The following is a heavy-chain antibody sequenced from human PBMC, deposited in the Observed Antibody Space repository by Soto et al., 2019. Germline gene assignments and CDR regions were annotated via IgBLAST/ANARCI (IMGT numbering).Heavy chain of an antibody. D-gene: IGHD5-18*01. V-gene: IGHV3-74*01. Sequence: RGSLLLSCASSVFTFSTSWMHWVRQAPGMGLVWISRINSDGITAYADSVRGRFTISRDNAKNTLYLQMNSLRVEDTAVYYCARGGQLQGSWGQGTPVTVSS. CDR1: VFTFSTSW. CDR2: INSDGIT. CDR3: ARGGQLQGS. J-gene: IGHJ5*02.